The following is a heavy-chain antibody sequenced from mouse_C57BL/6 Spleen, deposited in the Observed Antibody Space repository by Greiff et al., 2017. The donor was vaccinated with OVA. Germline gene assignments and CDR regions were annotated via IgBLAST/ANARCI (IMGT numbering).Heavy chain of an antibody. D-gene: IGHD3-3*01. CDR2: IYWDDDK. CDR3: ARSREWYFDV. V-gene: IGHV8-12*01. J-gene: IGHJ1*03. Sequence: VMLVESGPGILQSSQTLSLTCSFSGFSLSTSGMGVSWIRQPSGKGLEWLAHIYWDDDKRYNPSLKSRLTIAKDTSSNQVFLKSTSVDTADTATYDCARSREWYFDVWGTGTTVTVSS. CDR1: GFSLSTSGMG.